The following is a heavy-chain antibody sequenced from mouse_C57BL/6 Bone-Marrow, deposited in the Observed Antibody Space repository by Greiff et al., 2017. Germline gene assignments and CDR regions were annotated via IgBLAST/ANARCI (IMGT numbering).Heavy chain of an antibody. CDR2: IYPRSGNT. CDR1: GYTFTSYG. D-gene: IGHD1-1*01. Sequence: VQLQESGAELARPGASVKLSCKASGYTFTSYGISWVKQRTGQGLEWIGEIYPRSGNTYYNEKFKGKATLTADKSSSTAYMELRRLTSEDSAVYFCARSPYYGFAYWGQGTLVTVAA. V-gene: IGHV1-81*01. J-gene: IGHJ3*01. CDR3: ARSPYYGFAY.